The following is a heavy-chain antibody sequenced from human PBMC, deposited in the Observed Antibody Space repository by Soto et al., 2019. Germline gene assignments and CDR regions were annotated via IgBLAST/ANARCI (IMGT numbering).Heavy chain of an antibody. Sequence: SETLSLTCAVYGGSFSGYYWSWIRQPPGKGLEWIGEINHSGSTNYNPSLKSRVTISVDTSKNQFSLKLSSVTAADAAVYYCAREGYYYGSGKKNWFDPWGQGTLVTVSS. V-gene: IGHV4-34*01. CDR3: AREGYYYGSGKKNWFDP. CDR2: INHSGST. CDR1: GGSFSGYY. D-gene: IGHD3-10*01. J-gene: IGHJ5*02.